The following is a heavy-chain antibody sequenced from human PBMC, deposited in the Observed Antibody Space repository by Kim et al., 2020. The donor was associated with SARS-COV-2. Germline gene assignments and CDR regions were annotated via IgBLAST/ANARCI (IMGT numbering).Heavy chain of an antibody. J-gene: IGHJ4*02. Sequence: ASVKVSCKASGYTFTSYAMHWVRQAPGQRLEWMGWINAGNGNTKYSQKFQGRVTITRDTSASTAYMELSSLRSEDTAVYYCARDPEEEWELHTDYWGQGTLVTVSS. V-gene: IGHV1-3*01. CDR1: GYTFTSYA. CDR2: INAGNGNT. D-gene: IGHD1-26*01. CDR3: ARDPEEEWELHTDY.